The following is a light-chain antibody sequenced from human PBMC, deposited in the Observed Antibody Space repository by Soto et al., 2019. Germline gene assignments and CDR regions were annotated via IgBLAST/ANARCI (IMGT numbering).Light chain of an antibody. CDR1: SSNIGAGYD. J-gene: IGLJ2*01. V-gene: IGLV1-40*01. Sequence: QSVLTQPPSVSGAPGQRVTISCTGGSSNIGAGYDVHWYQQLPGTAPKLLIYGNSNRPSGVPDRFSGSKSGTSASLAITGVQAEDEAGYFCQSYQKSLSCYVLFGGGTKLTVL. CDR2: GNS. CDR3: QSYQKSLSCYVL.